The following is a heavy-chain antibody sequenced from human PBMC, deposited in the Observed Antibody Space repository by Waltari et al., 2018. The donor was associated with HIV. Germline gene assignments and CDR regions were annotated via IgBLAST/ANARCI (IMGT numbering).Heavy chain of an antibody. CDR2: IYYSGGT. CDR3: ARAAALVVYWFDP. J-gene: IGHJ5*02. CDR1: GGSISSGGYY. D-gene: IGHD6-6*01. Sequence: QVQLQESGPGLVKPSQTLSLTCTVSGGSISSGGYYWSWIRQHPGKGLEWIGYIYYSGGTYYNPSLKSRVTISVDTSKNQFSLKLSSVTAADTAVYYCARAAALVVYWFDPWGQGTLVTVSS. V-gene: IGHV4-31*03.